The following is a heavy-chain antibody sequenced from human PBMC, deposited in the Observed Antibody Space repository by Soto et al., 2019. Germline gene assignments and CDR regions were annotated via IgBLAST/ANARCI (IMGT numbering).Heavy chain of an antibody. Sequence: QVHVQESGPGLVKPSQTLSLTCTVSGGPVSSGDHYWTWMRQHPGKGLEWIGYIYEMETTNYNPSLESRVTISVDTSKNQVYLEVTSVTAADTAVYYCARGLSGWYLFDSWGQGTLVTVSS. D-gene: IGHD6-19*01. CDR1: GGPVSSGDHY. J-gene: IGHJ5*01. CDR2: IYEMETT. V-gene: IGHV4-31*03. CDR3: ARGLSGWYLFDS.